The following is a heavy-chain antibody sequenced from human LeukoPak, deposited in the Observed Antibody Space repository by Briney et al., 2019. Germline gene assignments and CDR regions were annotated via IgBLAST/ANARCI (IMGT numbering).Heavy chain of an antibody. CDR2: INPDSGDT. Sequence: ASVKVSCKASGYTFTDYYIHWVRQAPGQGLEWMGWINPDSGDTNNAHKFQGRVTMTRDTSISTAYMELSRLRSDDTAVYYCTRGGKVMITEVRGALVSRDGFDIWGQGTMVTVSS. CDR1: GYTFTDYY. V-gene: IGHV1-2*07. CDR3: TRGGKVMITEVRGALVSRDGFDI. D-gene: IGHD3-10*01. J-gene: IGHJ3*02.